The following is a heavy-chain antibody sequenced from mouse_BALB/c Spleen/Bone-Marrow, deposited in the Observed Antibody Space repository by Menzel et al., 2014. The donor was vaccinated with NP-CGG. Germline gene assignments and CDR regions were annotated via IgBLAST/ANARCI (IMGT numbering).Heavy chain of an antibody. CDR3: ARWRGAYCNVRRGYAMHY. CDR2: ISRGSSTI. J-gene: IGHJ4*01. D-gene: IGHD2-1*01. V-gene: IGHV5-17*02. Sequence: VPLVELGGGLVKPGGSRKLPCAASGFTFRSFGTHRVRQAPEKGRERVAYISRGSSTIYYAETVKGRLTISKENPKKPLFLQMTSLRSEDTALYYCARWRGAYCNVRRGYAMHYWGQGTSGTVTS. CDR1: GFTFRSFG.